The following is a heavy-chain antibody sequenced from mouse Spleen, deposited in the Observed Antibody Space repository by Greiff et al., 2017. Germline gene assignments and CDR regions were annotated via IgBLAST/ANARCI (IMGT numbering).Heavy chain of an antibody. CDR2: ISYDGSN. V-gene: IGHV3-6*01. J-gene: IGHJ4*01. CDR1: GYSITSGYY. D-gene: IGHD1-1*01. CDR3: ARGRITTVVEDYYAMDY. Sequence: EVKLMESGPGLVKPSQSLSLTCSVTGYSITSGYYWNWIRQFPGNKLEWMGYISYDGSNNYNPSLKNRISITRDTSKNQFFLKLNSVTTEDTATYYCARGRITTVVEDYYAMDYWGQGTSVTVSS.